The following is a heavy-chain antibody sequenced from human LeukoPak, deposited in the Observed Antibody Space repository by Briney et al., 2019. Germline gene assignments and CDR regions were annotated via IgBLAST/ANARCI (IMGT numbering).Heavy chain of an antibody. J-gene: IGHJ4*02. CDR2: ISHSEGS. D-gene: IGHD7-27*01. Sequence: PSETLSLTCAVSGGSFSGFYWSWFRQPPGQGLEWIGEISHSEGSNCSPSLKGRVTISFDTSKNQLSLTLTSVTAADTALYFCARGLGVWGQGTRDTVSS. CDR3: ARGLGV. CDR1: GGSFSGFY. V-gene: IGHV4-34*01.